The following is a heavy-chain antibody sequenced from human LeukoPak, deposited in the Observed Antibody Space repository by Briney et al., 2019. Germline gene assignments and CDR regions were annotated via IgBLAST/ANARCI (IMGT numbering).Heavy chain of an antibody. D-gene: IGHD6-13*01. J-gene: IGHJ4*02. V-gene: IGHV3-53*01. CDR3: ARDRSSSWYFDY. CDR1: GFTVSNNY. CDR2: IYSGGST. Sequence: GGSLRLSCAASGFTVSNNYMSWVRQAPGKGLEWVSFIYSGGSTYYADSVKGRFTISRDNSKNTLYLQMNSLRAEDTAVYYCARDRSSSWYFDYWGQGTLVTVSS.